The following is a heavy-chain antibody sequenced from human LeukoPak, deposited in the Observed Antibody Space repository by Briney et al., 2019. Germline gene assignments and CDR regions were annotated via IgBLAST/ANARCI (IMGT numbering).Heavy chain of an antibody. Sequence: TSETLSLTCTVSGASISKSLYYWGWIRQPPGKGLEWIGSINYSGTTYYNPSLKSRVSISVDTSKNQVSLKMNSMTAADTAVYYCARTGSQRITMTTADYWGQGTLVTVSS. J-gene: IGHJ4*02. CDR1: GASISKSLYY. CDR2: INYSGTT. V-gene: IGHV4-39*01. D-gene: IGHD3-3*01. CDR3: ARTGSQRITMTTADY.